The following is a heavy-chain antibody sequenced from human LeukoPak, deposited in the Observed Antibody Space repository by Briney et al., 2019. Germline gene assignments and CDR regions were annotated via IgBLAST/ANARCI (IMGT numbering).Heavy chain of an antibody. CDR1: GCTIRSYY. J-gene: IGHJ5*02. V-gene: IGHV4-59*01. Sequence: PSEALSLTCSVSGCTIRSYYWNWIRQPPGKGLEWIGNIYYGGSTNYNPSLKSRVTISIDTSKNQFSLKLSSVTAADTAVYYCATVRQQLRDWFDPWGQGTLVTVSS. D-gene: IGHD6-13*01. CDR2: IYYGGST. CDR3: ATVRQQLRDWFDP.